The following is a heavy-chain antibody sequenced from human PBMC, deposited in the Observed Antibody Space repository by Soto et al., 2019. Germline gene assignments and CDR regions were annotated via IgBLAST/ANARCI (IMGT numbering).Heavy chain of an antibody. D-gene: IGHD6-19*01. V-gene: IGHV3-7*05. CDR2: MKQDGSEI. Sequence: EVHLVESGGGLVQSGGSLRLSCAASGFTFSNHWMTWVRQAPGKGLEWVASMKQDGSEIYYGDSVKGRFTISRDNAKNSLFLQLNSLRAEDTAMYYCARDPGISSGWYYFDYWGQGTLVTVSS. J-gene: IGHJ4*02. CDR1: GFTFSNHW. CDR3: ARDPGISSGWYYFDY.